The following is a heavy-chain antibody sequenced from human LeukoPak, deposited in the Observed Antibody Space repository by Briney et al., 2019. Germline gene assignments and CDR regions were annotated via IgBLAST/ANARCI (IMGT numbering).Heavy chain of an antibody. CDR1: GGSFSGYY. Sequence: KPSETLSLTCAVYGGSFSGYYWSCIRQPPGKGLEWIGEINHSGSTNYNPSLKSRVTISVDTSKNQFSLKLSSVTAADTAVYYCARHGYSSSWYVFVYWGQGTLVTVSS. CDR2: INHSGST. CDR3: ARHGYSSSWYVFVY. V-gene: IGHV4-34*01. J-gene: IGHJ4*02. D-gene: IGHD6-13*01.